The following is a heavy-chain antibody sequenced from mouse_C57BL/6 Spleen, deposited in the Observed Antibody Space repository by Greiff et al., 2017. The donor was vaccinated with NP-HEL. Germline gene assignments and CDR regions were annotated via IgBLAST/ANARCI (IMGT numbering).Heavy chain of an antibody. CDR1: GYTFTSYW. CDR3: ARGDYYGSSYGYFDV. CDR2: IDPSDSET. D-gene: IGHD1-1*01. Sequence: QVQLQQSGAELVRPGSSVKLSCKASGYTFTSYWMHWVKQRPIQGLEWIGNIDPSDSETHYNQKFKAKATLTVDKSSSTAYMQLKSLTSEDSAVYYCARGDYYGSSYGYFDVWGTGTTVTVSS. J-gene: IGHJ1*03. V-gene: IGHV1-52*01.